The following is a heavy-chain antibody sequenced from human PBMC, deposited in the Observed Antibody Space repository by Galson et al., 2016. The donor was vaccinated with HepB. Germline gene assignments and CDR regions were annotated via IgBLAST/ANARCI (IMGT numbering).Heavy chain of an antibody. CDR1: GFQFDGYG. V-gene: IGHV3-20*01. CDR3: ARAGYSPNWGLFDP. D-gene: IGHD1-26*01. J-gene: IGHJ5*02. Sequence: SLRLSCAASGFQFDGYGLSWVRQVPGKGLEWVSGLDWNGNTNSAESVKGRFTITRDNAKNSLHLQMTSLRVAATALYHCARAGYSPNWGLFDPWGQGTLVTVSA. CDR2: LDWNGNT.